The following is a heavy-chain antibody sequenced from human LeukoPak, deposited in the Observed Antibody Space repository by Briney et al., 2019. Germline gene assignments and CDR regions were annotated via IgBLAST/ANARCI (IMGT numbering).Heavy chain of an antibody. Sequence: GAAVKVSCKASGYTFTGYYMHWVRQAPGQGLEWMGWINPNSGATNSAQKFQGRVTMTRDTSISTAYMELSRLRSDDAAVYYCARVDYYDFHFDFWGQGTLVTVSS. CDR1: GYTFTGYY. D-gene: IGHD3-22*01. V-gene: IGHV1-2*02. CDR3: ARVDYYDFHFDF. J-gene: IGHJ4*02. CDR2: INPNSGAT.